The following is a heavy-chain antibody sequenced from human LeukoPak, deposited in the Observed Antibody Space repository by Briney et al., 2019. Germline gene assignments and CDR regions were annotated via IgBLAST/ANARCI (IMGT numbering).Heavy chain of an antibody. J-gene: IGHJ4*02. CDR2: IYYSGST. D-gene: IGHD6-19*01. Sequence: PSETLSLTCTVSGGSISSYYWIWIRQPPGKGLEWIGYIYYSGSTNYNPSLKSRVTISVDTSKNQFSLKLSSVTAADTAVYYCARSGSWAGTFDYWGQGTLVTVSS. CDR1: GGSISSYY. CDR3: ARSGSWAGTFDY. V-gene: IGHV4-59*01.